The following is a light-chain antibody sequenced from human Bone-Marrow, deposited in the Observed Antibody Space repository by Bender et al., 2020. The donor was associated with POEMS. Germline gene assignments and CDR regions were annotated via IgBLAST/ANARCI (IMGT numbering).Light chain of an antibody. CDR1: NIGSKS. J-gene: IGLJ1*01. Sequence: SYVLTQPPSVSVAPGKTARITCGGNNIGSKSVHWYQQKPGQAPVLVLYTDDDRPSGIPERFSGSNSGNTATLTITRVEAGDEADYYCQVWESSSDHFVFGTGTKVTVL. V-gene: IGLV3-21*03. CDR2: TDD. CDR3: QVWESSSDHFV.